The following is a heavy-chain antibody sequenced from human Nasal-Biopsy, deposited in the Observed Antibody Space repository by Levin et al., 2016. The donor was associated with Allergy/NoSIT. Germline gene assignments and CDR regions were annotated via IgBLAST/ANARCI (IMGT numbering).Heavy chain of an antibody. CDR3: TWFGELLGAYWFDP. CDR1: GYTFAGYY. Sequence: ASVKVSCKASGYTFAGYYMHWVRQAPGQGFEWMGWINPNSGATNYAQKFQDRVTMTWDPSVTSADMELRWLKSDDTAVYYCTWFGELLGAYWFDPWGQGTLVTVSS. V-gene: IGHV1-2*02. CDR2: INPNSGAT. D-gene: IGHD3-10*01. J-gene: IGHJ5*02.